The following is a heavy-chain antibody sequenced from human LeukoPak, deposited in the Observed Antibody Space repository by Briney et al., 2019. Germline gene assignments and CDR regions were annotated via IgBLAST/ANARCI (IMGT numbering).Heavy chain of an antibody. CDR1: GGSISSGSYY. Sequence: SQTLSLTCTVSGGSISSGSYYWSWIRQPAGKGLEWIGRIYTSGSTNYNPSLKSRVTISVDTSMNQFSLKLSSVTAADTAVYYCATGGSGSYLFDYWGQGTLVTVSS. CDR3: ATGGSGSYLFDY. D-gene: IGHD3-10*01. J-gene: IGHJ4*02. V-gene: IGHV4-61*02. CDR2: IYTSGST.